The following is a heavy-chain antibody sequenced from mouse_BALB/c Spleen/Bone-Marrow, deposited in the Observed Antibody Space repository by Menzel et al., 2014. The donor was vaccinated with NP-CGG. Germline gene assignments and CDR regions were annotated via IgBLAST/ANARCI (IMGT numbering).Heavy chain of an antibody. V-gene: IGHV1-4*01. CDR3: ARDWTIPFAY. CDR1: GYTFTSYT. D-gene: IGHD1-1*02. CDR2: INPSSGYT. Sequence: VKLMESGAELARPGASVKMSCKASGYTFTSYTMHWVKQRPGQGLEWIGYINPSSGYTNYNQRSKDKATLTADKSSSTAYMQLSSLTSEDSAVYYCARDWTIPFAYWGQGTLVTVSA. J-gene: IGHJ3*01.